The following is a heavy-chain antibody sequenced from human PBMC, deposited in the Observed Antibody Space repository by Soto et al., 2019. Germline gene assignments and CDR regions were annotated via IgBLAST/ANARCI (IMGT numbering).Heavy chain of an antibody. Sequence: QMQLVQSGAEVKKPGSSVKVSCKASGGTLSSFINYPINWVRQAPGQGLEWMGGIVPNVGTENYAQKFQGRVTITADKSTGNAYMEVSSLRSEDTAIYYCARRDTSGFLRYFDDWGQGTLVTVSS. D-gene: IGHD3-3*01. V-gene: IGHV1-69*06. CDR1: GGTLSSFINYP. CDR3: ARRDTSGFLRYFDD. J-gene: IGHJ4*02. CDR2: IVPNVGTE.